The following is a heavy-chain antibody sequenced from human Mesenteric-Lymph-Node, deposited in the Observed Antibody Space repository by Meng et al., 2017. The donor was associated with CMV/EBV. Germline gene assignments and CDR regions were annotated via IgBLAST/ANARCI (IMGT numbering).Heavy chain of an antibody. V-gene: IGHV1-69*10. D-gene: IGHD4-11*01. Sequence: SVTVSCKASGGTFSSYAISWVRQAPGQGLEWMGGIIPILGIANYAQKFQGRVTITADKSTSTAYMELSSLRSEDTAVYYCARGPTVIRAYYYGMDVWGQGTTVTVSS. J-gene: IGHJ6*02. CDR2: IIPILGIA. CDR3: ARGPTVIRAYYYGMDV. CDR1: GGTFSSYA.